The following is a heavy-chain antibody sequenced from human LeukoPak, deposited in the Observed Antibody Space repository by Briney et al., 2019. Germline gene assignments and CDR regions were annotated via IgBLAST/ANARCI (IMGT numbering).Heavy chain of an antibody. CDR1: GFTFSSYW. D-gene: IGHD3-10*01. V-gene: IGHV3-7*03. CDR3: ARSGYYGSGSYYRWLVDY. Sequence: GGSLRLSCAASGFTFSSYWMSWVRQAPGKGLEWVANIKQDGSEKYYVDSVKGRFTISRDNAKNSLYLQMNSLRAEDTAVYYSARSGYYGSGSYYRWLVDYWGQGTLVTVSS. CDR2: IKQDGSEK. J-gene: IGHJ4*02.